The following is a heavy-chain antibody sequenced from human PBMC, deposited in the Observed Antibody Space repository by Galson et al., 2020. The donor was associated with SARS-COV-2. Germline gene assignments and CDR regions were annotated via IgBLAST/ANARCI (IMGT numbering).Heavy chain of an antibody. CDR2: ISSSGSTI. D-gene: IGHD6-13*01. J-gene: IGHJ6*02. Sequence: TGGSLRLSCAASGFTFSDYYMSWIRQAPGKGLEWVSYISSSGSTIYYADSVKGRFTISRDNAKNSLYLQMNSLRAEDTAVYYCARDGTVAAAGEEYYYYGMDVWGQGTTVTVSS. CDR3: ARDGTVAAAGEEYYYYGMDV. CDR1: GFTFSDYY. V-gene: IGHV3-11*01.